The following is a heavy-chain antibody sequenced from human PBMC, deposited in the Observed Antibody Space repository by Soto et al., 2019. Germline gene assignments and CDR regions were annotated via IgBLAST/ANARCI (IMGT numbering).Heavy chain of an antibody. CDR1: GFTFDDYA. V-gene: IGHV3-9*01. Sequence: DVQLVESGGGLVQPGRSLRLSCAASGFTFDDYAMHWVRQAPGKGLEWVSGISWNSVNIAYADSVKGRFTISRDNAKNPLYLQMNSLSTEDTALYYCGKRGALAGSRDGIDFRRKATMVTVSS. J-gene: IGHJ3*01. D-gene: IGHD6-19*01. CDR3: GKRGALAGSRDGIDF. CDR2: ISWNSVNI.